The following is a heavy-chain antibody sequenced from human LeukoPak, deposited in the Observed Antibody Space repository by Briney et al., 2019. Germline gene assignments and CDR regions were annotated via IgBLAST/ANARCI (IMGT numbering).Heavy chain of an antibody. Sequence: PSETLSLTCTVSGCSISSYYWSWIRQPPGKGLEWIGYIYYSGSTNYNPSLKNRVTISVDTSKNQFSLKLSSVTAADTAVYYCARALNYYDSSGYYSYYFDYWGQGTLVTVSS. CDR1: GCSISSYY. D-gene: IGHD3-22*01. V-gene: IGHV4-59*01. CDR2: IYYSGST. CDR3: ARALNYYDSSGYYSYYFDY. J-gene: IGHJ4*02.